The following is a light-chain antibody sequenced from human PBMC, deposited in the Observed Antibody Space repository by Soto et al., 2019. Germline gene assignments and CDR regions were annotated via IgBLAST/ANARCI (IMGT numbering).Light chain of an antibody. CDR3: TSYTSGSTPVI. CDR2: EVS. Sequence: QSALTQPASVSGSPGQSITISCTGTSGDVGGYNYVSWYQHHPGKAPRLMIYEVSNRPSGVSNRFSGSKSGNTASLTISGLQTEDEADYYCTSYTSGSTPVIFGGGTQLTV. J-gene: IGLJ2*01. CDR1: SGDVGGYNY. V-gene: IGLV2-14*01.